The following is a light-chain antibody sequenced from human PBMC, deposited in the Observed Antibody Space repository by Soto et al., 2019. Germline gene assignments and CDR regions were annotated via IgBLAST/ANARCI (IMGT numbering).Light chain of an antibody. CDR3: QQDYSYPIT. CDR1: QGISSY. J-gene: IGKJ5*01. V-gene: IGKV1-8*01. CDR2: AAS. Sequence: AVRMTQSPSSLSASTGDRVTITCRASQGISSYLAWYQQKPGKAPKLLIYAASTLQSGVPSRFSGSGSGTDFTLTISCLQSEDFATYYCQQDYSYPITFGQGTRLEI.